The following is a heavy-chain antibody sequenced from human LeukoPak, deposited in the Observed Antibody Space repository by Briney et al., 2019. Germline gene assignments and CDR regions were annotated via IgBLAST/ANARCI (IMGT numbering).Heavy chain of an antibody. V-gene: IGHV1-46*01. CDR2: INPSGGST. J-gene: IGHJ4*02. D-gene: IGHD1-1*01. Sequence: ASVKVSSKASGYIFTSSYIHWVRQAPGQGLEWMGMINPSGGSTGYAQKFQGRVTMTRDMSTSTVYMELSSLRSEDTAVFYCARRAQVERRHSQFDYWGQGTLVTVSS. CDR1: GYIFTSSY. CDR3: ARRAQVERRHSQFDY.